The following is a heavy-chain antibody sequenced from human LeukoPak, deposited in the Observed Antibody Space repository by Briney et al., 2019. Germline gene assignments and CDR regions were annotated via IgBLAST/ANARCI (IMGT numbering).Heavy chain of an antibody. CDR2: IWYDGNYK. D-gene: IGHD6-13*01. V-gene: IGHV3-33*01. Sequence: PGGSLRLSCVASGFTFSTYGMHWVRQAPGKGLERVALIWYDGNYKYYADSVKGRFTISRDNSKNTLYLQMNSLRVEDTAVYYCARDGGQQMGKFDYWGQGTLVTVSS. CDR1: GFTFSTYG. J-gene: IGHJ4*02. CDR3: ARDGGQQMGKFDY.